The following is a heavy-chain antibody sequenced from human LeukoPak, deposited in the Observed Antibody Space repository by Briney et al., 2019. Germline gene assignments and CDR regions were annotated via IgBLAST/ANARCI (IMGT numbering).Heavy chain of an antibody. J-gene: IGHJ4*02. CDR1: GVTFSSYS. V-gene: IGHV3-21*01. CDR2: ISSSSSYI. CDR3: ARGGPYCSSTSCYYLGPMDY. D-gene: IGHD2-2*01. Sequence: GGSLRLSCAASGVTFSSYSMNWVRQAPGKGLEWVSSISSSSSYIYYADSVKGRFTISRDNAKTSLYLQMNSLRAEDTAVYYCARGGPYCSSTSCYYLGPMDYWGQGTLVTVSS.